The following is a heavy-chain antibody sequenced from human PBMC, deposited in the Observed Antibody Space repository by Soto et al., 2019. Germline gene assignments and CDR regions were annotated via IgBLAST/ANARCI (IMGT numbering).Heavy chain of an antibody. J-gene: IGHJ6*02. CDR3: ARAIDGYYGMDV. CDR1: GGTFSTDS. V-gene: IGHV1-69*12. Sequence: QVQLVQSGAEVKKPGSSVKVSCKASGGTFSTDSISWVRQAPGQGVEWMGGIITMFGTANNAQKFQGRVTITADESTSTAYMELSSLRAEDTAVYFCARAIDGYYGMDVWGQGTTVTVAS. CDR2: IITMFGTA.